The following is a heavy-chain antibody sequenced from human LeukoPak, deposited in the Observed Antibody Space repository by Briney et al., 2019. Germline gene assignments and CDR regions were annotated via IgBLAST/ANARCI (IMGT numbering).Heavy chain of an antibody. CDR2: VYYNGNT. D-gene: IGHD1-26*01. Sequence: PSETQSLTCTVSGGSVSSYQWNWIRQPPGKGLEWIGDVYYNGNTNNNPSLKSRVTIALDTSKNQFSLKLKSVTAADTAVYYCARDRSGTYDWGPGILVTVSS. V-gene: IGHV4-59*02. CDR1: GGSVSSYQ. CDR3: ARDRSGTYD. J-gene: IGHJ4*02.